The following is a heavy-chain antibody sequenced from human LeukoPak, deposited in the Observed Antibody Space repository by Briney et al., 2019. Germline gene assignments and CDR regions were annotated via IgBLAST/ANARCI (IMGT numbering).Heavy chain of an antibody. CDR2: ISGNGGST. Sequence: GGSLRLSCAASGFAFSSYAMSWVRQAPGKGLEWVSAISGNGGSTYYADSVEGRFTIPRDNSKNTLYLEMNSLRAEDTAVYYCAKGGPVAADPRYFQHWGQGTPVTVSS. J-gene: IGHJ1*01. D-gene: IGHD6-19*01. CDR1: GFAFSSYA. CDR3: AKGGPVAADPRYFQH. V-gene: IGHV3-23*01.